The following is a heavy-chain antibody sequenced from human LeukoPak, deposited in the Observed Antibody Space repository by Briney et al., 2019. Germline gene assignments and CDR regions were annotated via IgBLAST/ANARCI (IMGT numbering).Heavy chain of an antibody. CDR2: IYYSEST. CDR1: GGSISSYY. J-gene: IGHJ5*02. Sequence: SETLSLTCTVSGGSISSYYWSWIRQPPGKGLEWIGYIYYSESTNYNPSLKSRVTISVDTSKNQFSLKLSSVTAADTAVYYCARSVNWFDPWGQGTLVTVSS. V-gene: IGHV4-59*08. CDR3: ARSVNWFDP.